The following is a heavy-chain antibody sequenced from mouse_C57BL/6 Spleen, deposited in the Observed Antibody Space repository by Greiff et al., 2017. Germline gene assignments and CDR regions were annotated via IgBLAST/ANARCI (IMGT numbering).Heavy chain of an antibody. CDR3: ASTVVAGAMDY. CDR2: IDPEDGET. D-gene: IGHD1-1*01. V-gene: IGHV14-2*01. CDR1: GFNIKDYY. J-gene: IGHJ4*01. Sequence: EVQLQQSGAELVKPGASVKLSCTASGFNIKDYYMHWVKQRTEQGLEWIGRIDPEDGETKDAPKFQGKATITADTSSNTAYLQLSSLTSEDTAVYYCASTVVAGAMDYWGQGTSVTVSS.